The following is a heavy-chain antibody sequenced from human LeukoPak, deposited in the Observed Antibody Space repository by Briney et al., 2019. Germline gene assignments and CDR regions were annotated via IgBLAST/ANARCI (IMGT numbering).Heavy chain of an antibody. V-gene: IGHV1-69*04. CDR3: ARDRRYYDSSGYSIDY. D-gene: IGHD3-22*01. CDR1: GGTFSSYT. J-gene: IGHJ4*02. Sequence: ASVKVSCKASGGTFSSYTNSWVRQAPGQGLEWMGRVIPILGIANYAQKFQGRVAITADKSTSTAYMELSSLRSEDTAVYYCARDRRYYDSSGYSIDYWGQGTLVTVSS. CDR2: VIPILGIA.